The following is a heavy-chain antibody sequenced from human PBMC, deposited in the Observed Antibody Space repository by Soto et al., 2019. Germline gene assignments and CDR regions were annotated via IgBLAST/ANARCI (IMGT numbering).Heavy chain of an antibody. D-gene: IGHD3-16*02. CDR2: ISNNGDTA. CDR3: AKSRVFIGAIVTLLDS. V-gene: IGHV3-23*01. CDR1: GFTFSSYA. Sequence: EVQLLESGGGLVQPGGSLTLSVATSGFTFSSYAMVGVRQAPEKGREWVASISNNGDTAYYADSVKGRFTISRGNSENTLYLQMNGLRADDTALYFCAKSRVFIGAIVTLLDSWGQGTQVTVSS. J-gene: IGHJ4*02.